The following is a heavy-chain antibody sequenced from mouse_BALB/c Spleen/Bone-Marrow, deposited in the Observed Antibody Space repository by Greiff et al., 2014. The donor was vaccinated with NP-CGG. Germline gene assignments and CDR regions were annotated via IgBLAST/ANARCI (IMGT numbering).Heavy chain of an antibody. Sequence: VQLQQSGTVLARPGASVKMSCTASGYTFTSYWMHWVKQRPGQGLEWIGTIYPGNSDTTYNQKFKGKAKLTAVTSTSTAYMELSSLTNEDSAVYYCTTLARNYFDYWGQGTTLTVSS. CDR3: TTLARNYFDY. V-gene: IGHV1-5*01. CDR2: IYPGNSDT. J-gene: IGHJ2*01. CDR1: GYTFTSYW.